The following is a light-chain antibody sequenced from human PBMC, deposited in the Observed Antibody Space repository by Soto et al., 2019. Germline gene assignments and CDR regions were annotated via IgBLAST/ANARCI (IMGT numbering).Light chain of an antibody. CDR3: CSYAGSSTLNVV. CDR2: EGS. J-gene: IGLJ2*01. CDR1: SSDVGSYNL. Sequence: QSALTQPASVAGSPGQSITISCTGTSSDVGSYNLVSWYQQHPGKAPKLMIYEGSKRPSGVSNRCSGSKSANTASLTISGRQAEDEADYYCCSYAGSSTLNVVFGGGTKVTVL. V-gene: IGLV2-23*01.